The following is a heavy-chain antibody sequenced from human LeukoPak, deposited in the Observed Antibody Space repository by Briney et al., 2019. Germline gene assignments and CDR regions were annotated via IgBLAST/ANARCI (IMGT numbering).Heavy chain of an antibody. V-gene: IGHV3-21*01. CDR2: MNSSSSYI. CDR1: GFTFSSYI. CDR3: ARDRERITMVRGVPFDY. D-gene: IGHD3-10*01. Sequence: GGSLRLSCAASGFTFSSYIMNWARQAPGKGLEWVSSMNSSSSYIYYADSVKGRFTISRDNAKNSLYLQMNSLRAEDTAVYYCARDRERITMVRGVPFDYWGQGTLVTVSS. J-gene: IGHJ4*02.